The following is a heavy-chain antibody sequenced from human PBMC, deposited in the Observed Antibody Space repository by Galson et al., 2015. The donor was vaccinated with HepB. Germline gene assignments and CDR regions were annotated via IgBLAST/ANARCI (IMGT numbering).Heavy chain of an antibody. V-gene: IGHV3-30*04. CDR2: ISPYGSDQ. CDR3: AGHLRNDNHYQEIH. CDR1: ELTFSNYA. Sequence: SLRLSCAASELTFSNYAMHWVRQTPGKGLEWVAGISPYGSDQYYAESVRGRFTISRDNSKNTLFLQMNRLIFEDTAMYYCAGHLRNDNHYQEIHWGQGTLVTVSS. D-gene: IGHD1-1*01. J-gene: IGHJ4*02.